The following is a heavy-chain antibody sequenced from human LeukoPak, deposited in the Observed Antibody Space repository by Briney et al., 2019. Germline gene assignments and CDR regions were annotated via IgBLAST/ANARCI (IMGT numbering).Heavy chain of an antibody. V-gene: IGHV5-51*01. CDR1: GYSFTSYW. CDR3: ARSSDCSSTSCYRGWFDP. CDR2: IYPGDSDT. D-gene: IGHD2-2*02. J-gene: IGHJ5*02. Sequence: GESLKISCKGSGYSFTSYWIGWVRQMPGKGLEWMGIIYPGDSDTRYSPSFQGQVTISADKSISTAYLQWSSLKASDTAMYYCARSSDCSSTSCYRGWFDPWGQGTLVTVSS.